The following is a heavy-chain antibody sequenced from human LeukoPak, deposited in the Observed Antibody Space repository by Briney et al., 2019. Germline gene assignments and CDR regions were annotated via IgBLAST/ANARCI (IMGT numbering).Heavy chain of an antibody. Sequence: ASVKVSCKASGYTFTSYYMHWVRQAPGQGLEWMGRIKPNNGDTNYAQKFQGRVTMTRDTSINTAYMELSRLESDDTAVYYCARRVQSTGVFDYWGQGTLVTVSS. D-gene: IGHD1-1*01. J-gene: IGHJ4*02. CDR1: GYTFTSYY. CDR2: IKPNNGDT. CDR3: ARRVQSTGVFDY. V-gene: IGHV1-2*06.